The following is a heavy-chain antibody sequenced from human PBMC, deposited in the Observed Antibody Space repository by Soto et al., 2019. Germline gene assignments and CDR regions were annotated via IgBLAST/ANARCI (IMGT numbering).Heavy chain of an antibody. Sequence: QVQLVQSGAEVKKPGSSVKVSCKASGGTFSSYAISWVRQAPGQGLEWMGGIIPIFGTANYAQKVQGRVTITADESTRTAYMELSSLRSEDTAVYYCARDPLSAAAGWESDYWGQGTLVTVSS. D-gene: IGHD6-13*01. CDR1: GGTFSSYA. V-gene: IGHV1-69*01. CDR2: IIPIFGTA. J-gene: IGHJ4*02. CDR3: ARDPLSAAAGWESDY.